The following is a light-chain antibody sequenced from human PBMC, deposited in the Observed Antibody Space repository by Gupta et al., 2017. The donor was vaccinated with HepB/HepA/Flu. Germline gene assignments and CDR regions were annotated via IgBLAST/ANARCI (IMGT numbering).Light chain of an antibody. J-gene: IGKJ1*01. CDR2: AAS. V-gene: IGKV1-39*01. CDR3: QQSDSTPWT. CDR1: QSISSY. Sequence: DIQMTQSPSSLSASVGDRVTITCRASQSISSYLNWYQQKPGKAPKLLIYAASSLQSGVPSRFSGSGSGTXFTLTIXSLQPEDFATYYCQQSDSTPWTFGXGTKVEIK.